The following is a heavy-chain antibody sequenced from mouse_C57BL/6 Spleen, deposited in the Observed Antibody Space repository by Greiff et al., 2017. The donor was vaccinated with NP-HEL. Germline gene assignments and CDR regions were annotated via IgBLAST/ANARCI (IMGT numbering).Heavy chain of an antibody. V-gene: IGHV1-15*01. CDR1: GYTFTDYE. CDR2: IDPETGGT. D-gene: IGHD2-3*01. CDR3: TRWNDGYPWFAD. J-gene: IGHJ3*01. Sequence: VQLQQSGAELVRPGASVTLSCKASGYTFTDYEMHWVKQTPVHGLEWIGAIDPETGGTAYNQKFKGKAILTADKSSSTAYMELRSLKSEDSAVYDGTRWNDGYPWFADWGQGTLVTVSA.